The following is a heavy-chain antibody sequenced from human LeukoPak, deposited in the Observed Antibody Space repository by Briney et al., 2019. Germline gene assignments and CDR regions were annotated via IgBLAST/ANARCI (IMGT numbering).Heavy chain of an antibody. V-gene: IGHV3-21*03. J-gene: IGHJ6*03. D-gene: IGHD1-26*01. CDR2: ISSSSSYI. Sequence: GGSLRLSCAASGFTFSSYSMNWVRQAPGKGLEWVSSISSSSSYIYYADSVKGRFTISRDNAKNSLYLQMNSLKTEDTAVYYCTRAQGEVGATPYYYYYYMDVWGKGTTVTISS. CDR1: GFTFSSYS. CDR3: TRAQGEVGATPYYYYYYMDV.